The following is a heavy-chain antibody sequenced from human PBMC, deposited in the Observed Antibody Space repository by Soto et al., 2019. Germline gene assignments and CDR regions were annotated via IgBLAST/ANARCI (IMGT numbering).Heavy chain of an antibody. J-gene: IGHJ6*02. CDR2: IIPIFGTA. V-gene: IGHV1-69*01. CDR1: GGTFSSYA. CDR3: ARDQLMITFGAYYGMDV. Sequence: QVQLVQSGAEVKKPGSSVKVSCKASGGTFSSYAISWVRQAPGQGLEWMGGIIPIFGTANYAQKFQGRVTITADESTRTAYMELSSLRSEDTAVYYCARDQLMITFGAYYGMDVWGQGTTVTVSS. D-gene: IGHD3-16*01.